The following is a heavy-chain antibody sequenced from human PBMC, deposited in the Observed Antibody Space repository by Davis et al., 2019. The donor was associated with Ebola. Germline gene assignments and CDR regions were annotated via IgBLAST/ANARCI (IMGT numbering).Heavy chain of an antibody. CDR3: ARDPPYDQGYDY. CDR1: GDSVSSNTAA. D-gene: IGHD3-22*01. Sequence: SQTPSLTCAISGDSVSSNTAAWNWIRQSPSRGLEWLGRTYYRSKWYVDCAVSVKSRMTINPDTSKNQFSLQLSSVTPEDTAVYYCARDPPYDQGYDYWGQGILVTVSS. V-gene: IGHV6-1*01. CDR2: TYYRSKWYV. J-gene: IGHJ4*02.